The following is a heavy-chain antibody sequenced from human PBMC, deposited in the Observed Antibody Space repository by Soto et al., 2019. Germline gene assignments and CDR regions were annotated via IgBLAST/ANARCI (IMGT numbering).Heavy chain of an antibody. J-gene: IGHJ5*02. CDR2: INPYNGNR. Sequence: QVQLVQSGGELRKPGASVKVSCEASGYSFRSYGINWVRQAPGQGLEWMGWINPYNGNRNYAQKFEDRITMTTDTSTNTVYMELRSLRSDATAVYYCARDRLRGYASGGVSSWGQGTLVIVSS. D-gene: IGHD2-15*01. CDR1: GYSFRSYG. V-gene: IGHV1-18*01. CDR3: ARDRLRGYASGGVSS.